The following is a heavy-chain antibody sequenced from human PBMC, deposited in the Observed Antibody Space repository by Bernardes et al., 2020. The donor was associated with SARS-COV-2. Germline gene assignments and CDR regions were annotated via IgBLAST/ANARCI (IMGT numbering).Heavy chain of an antibody. CDR1: GFMFSNYW. Sequence: GGSLRLSCAASGFMFSNYWMTWVRQAPGKGLEWVANIKQDGSEKYYVDSVKGRFIIARDNAMDSLYLQMNSLRVEDTAVYYCARVWGTYYGSGHDFWGQGTLVTVSS. CDR3: ARVWGTYYGSGHDF. D-gene: IGHD3-10*01. J-gene: IGHJ4*02. V-gene: IGHV3-7*01. CDR2: IKQDGSEK.